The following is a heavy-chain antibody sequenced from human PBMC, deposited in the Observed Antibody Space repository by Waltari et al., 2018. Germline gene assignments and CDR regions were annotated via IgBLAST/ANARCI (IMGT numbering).Heavy chain of an antibody. Sequence: QVQLQESGPGLVKPSQTLSLTCTVSGGSISSGGYYWSWIRQHPGKGLEWIGYIYYSGSTYYNPSRKSRVTISVDTSKNQFSLKLSSVTAADTAVYYCARVTLKYARSTFDYWGQGTLVTVSS. CDR3: ARVTLKYARSTFDY. CDR1: GGSISSGGYY. CDR2: IYYSGST. D-gene: IGHD2-8*01. J-gene: IGHJ4*02. V-gene: IGHV4-31*03.